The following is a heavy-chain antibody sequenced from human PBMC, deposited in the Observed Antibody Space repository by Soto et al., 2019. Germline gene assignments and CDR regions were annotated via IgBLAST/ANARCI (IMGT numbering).Heavy chain of an antibody. D-gene: IGHD3-22*01. CDR1: GFTFSSFA. V-gene: IGHV3-23*01. CDR3: AKGAHYYDRNWFDP. CDR2: ISGRVGST. J-gene: IGHJ5*02. Sequence: GGSLRPSCEASGFTFSSFAMSWVRQAPGKGLEWVSSISGRVGSTYYTDSVKGRFTISRDNLKNTLYLQMNSLKVEDTATYYCAKGAHYYDRNWFDPWGHGTLVTVSS.